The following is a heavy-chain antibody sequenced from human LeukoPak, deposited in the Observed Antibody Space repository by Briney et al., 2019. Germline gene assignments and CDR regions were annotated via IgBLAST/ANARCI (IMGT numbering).Heavy chain of an antibody. V-gene: IGHV3-23*01. J-gene: IGHJ4*02. D-gene: IGHD3-10*01. Sequence: PGGSLRLSCEASGFRFGDFAMSWVRQTPGKGLEWVSGISGSGANTYYAASVKGRFTSSRDNAENSLYLQMNSLRAEDTALYYCAKDSHPGSGSYYKGNFDYWGQGTLVTVSS. CDR3: AKDSHPGSGSYYKGNFDY. CDR1: GFRFGDFA. CDR2: ISGSGANT.